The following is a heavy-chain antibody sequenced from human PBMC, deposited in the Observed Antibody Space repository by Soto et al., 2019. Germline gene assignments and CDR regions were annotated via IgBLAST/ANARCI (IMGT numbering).Heavy chain of an antibody. CDR2: IYYSGST. CDR3: ASREDYGDYEWFDP. V-gene: IGHV4-59*08. Sequence: SETLSLTCTVSGGSISSYYWSWIRQPPGKGLEWIGYIYYSGSTNYNPSLKSRVTISVDTSKNQFSLKLSSVTAADTAVYYCASREDYGDYEWFDPWGQGTLVTVSS. J-gene: IGHJ5*02. CDR1: GGSISSYY. D-gene: IGHD4-17*01.